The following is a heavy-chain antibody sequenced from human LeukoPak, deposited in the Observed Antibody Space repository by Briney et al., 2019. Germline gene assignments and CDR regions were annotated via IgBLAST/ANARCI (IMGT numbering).Heavy chain of an antibody. D-gene: IGHD6-19*01. CDR3: ARWNQWLA. CDR1: GYTFTGYY. J-gene: IGHJ4*02. V-gene: IGHV1-2*02. Sequence: ASVKVSCKASGYTFTGYYMHWVRQAPGQGLEWMGWINPNSGGTNYAQKFQGRVTMTRDTSTSTVYMELSSLRSEDTAVYYCARWNQWLAWGQGTLVTVSS. CDR2: INPNSGGT.